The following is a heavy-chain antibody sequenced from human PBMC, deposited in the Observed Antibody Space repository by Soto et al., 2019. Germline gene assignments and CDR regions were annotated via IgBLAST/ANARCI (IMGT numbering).Heavy chain of an antibody. CDR3: ARDGEAGYNWNYFRPTSVYYGMDV. Sequence: GALRLSCAASGFTFSNYAMSWVRQAPGKGLEWVSTLSGSGGGPYYTDSVKGRFTSSSDNSKDTLYLQMNSLRAEDTAVYYCARDGEAGYNWNYFRPTSVYYGMDVGGQGTTVTVSS. J-gene: IGHJ6*02. CDR2: LSGSGGGP. D-gene: IGHD1-7*01. CDR1: GFTFSNYA. V-gene: IGHV3-23*01.